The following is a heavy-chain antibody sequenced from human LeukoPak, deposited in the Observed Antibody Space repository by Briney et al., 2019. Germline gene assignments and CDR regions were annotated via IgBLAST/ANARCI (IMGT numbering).Heavy chain of an antibody. CDR2: ISYDGSNK. CDR3: AKDLPPGGGYYYHGMDV. J-gene: IGHJ6*02. D-gene: IGHD2-8*02. V-gene: IGHV3-30*18. CDR1: GFTFSSYG. Sequence: GGSLRLSCAASGFTFSSYGMHWVRQAPGKGLEWVAVISYDGSNKYYADSVKGRFTISRDNSKDTLYLQMNSLRAEDTAVYYCAKDLPPGGGYYYHGMDVWGQGTTVTVSS.